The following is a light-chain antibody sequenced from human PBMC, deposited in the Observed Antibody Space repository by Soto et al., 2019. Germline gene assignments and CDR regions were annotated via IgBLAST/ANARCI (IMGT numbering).Light chain of an antibody. CDR2: DTS. CDR3: QKFHNWPRT. V-gene: IGKV3-11*01. Sequence: EIVLTHSPATLSLSPLEIATLSFSSSQSVSSYLAWYQQKPGQAPRLLIYDTSIRASGIPARFSGSGSGTDFTLTISSLQSEDFAVYYCQKFHNWPRTFGQGTKVDIK. J-gene: IGKJ1*01. CDR1: QSVSSY.